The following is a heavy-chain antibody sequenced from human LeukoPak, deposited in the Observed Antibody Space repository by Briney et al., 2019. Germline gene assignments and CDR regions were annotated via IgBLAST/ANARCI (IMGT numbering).Heavy chain of an antibody. D-gene: IGHD3-10*01. CDR2: SSAYNGNT. Sequence: GASVNVSCKASGYTFTRYGISWVRQAPGQWRECMGWSSAYNGNTNYAQKLQGRVTMTTDTSTSTAYMELRSLRSDDTAVYYCARDEAVLWFGELLNYWGQGTLVTVSS. J-gene: IGHJ4*02. CDR3: ARDEAVLWFGELLNY. CDR1: GYTFTRYG. V-gene: IGHV1-18*01.